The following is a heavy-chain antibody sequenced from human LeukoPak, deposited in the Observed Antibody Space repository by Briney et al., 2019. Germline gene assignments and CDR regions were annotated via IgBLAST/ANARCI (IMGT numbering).Heavy chain of an antibody. Sequence: PSETLSLTCTVSGGSISSYYWSWIRQPPGKGLEWIGYIYYSGSTNYNPSLKSRVTISVDTSKNQFSLKPSSVTAADTAVYYCARGEFSGYYDSSGYPVGAFDIWGQGTMVTVSS. CDR1: GGSISSYY. CDR3: ARGEFSGYYDSSGYPVGAFDI. CDR2: IYYSGST. J-gene: IGHJ3*02. D-gene: IGHD3-22*01. V-gene: IGHV4-59*01.